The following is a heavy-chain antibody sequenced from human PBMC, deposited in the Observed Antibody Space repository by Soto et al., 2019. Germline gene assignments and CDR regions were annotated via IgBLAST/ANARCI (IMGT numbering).Heavy chain of an antibody. CDR1: GFTFSSYT. J-gene: IGHJ4*02. D-gene: IGHD4-17*01. CDR3: AKDAVSGDGVSLAQD. CDR2: IYGSGGGI. V-gene: IGHV3-23*01. Sequence: PXGCLRRTCAASGFTFSSYTMIWIRQVPGKGLEWVSGIYGSGGGIHYADSVKGRFTISRDNSAYSVYLQMNNLRVEDTAVYYCAKDAVSGDGVSLAQDWGQGTVVTVSS.